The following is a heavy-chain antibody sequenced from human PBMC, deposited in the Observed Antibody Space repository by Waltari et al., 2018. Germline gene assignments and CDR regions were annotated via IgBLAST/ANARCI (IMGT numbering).Heavy chain of an antibody. D-gene: IGHD4-17*01. CDR1: GFTFSSSW. J-gene: IGHJ6*03. CDR2: IKQDGSEN. CDR3: ARVFVYGANSGKRPMDV. Sequence: EVQMVESGGGLVQPGGSLRLSCAASGFTFSSSWMTLVRQAPGKGLEWVANIKQDGSENYYVDSVKGRFTISRDDAKNSLYLQMNSLRNEDTAVYFCARVFVYGANSGKRPMDVWGKGTTVTVSS. V-gene: IGHV3-7*01.